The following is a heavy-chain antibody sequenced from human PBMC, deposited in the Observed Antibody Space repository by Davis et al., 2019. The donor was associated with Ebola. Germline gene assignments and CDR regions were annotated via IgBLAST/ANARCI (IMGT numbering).Heavy chain of an antibody. Sequence: SETLSLTCAVYGGSFSGYYWSWIRQPPGKGLEWIGEINHSGSTNYNPSLKSRVTISVDTSKNQFSLKLSSVTAADTAVYYCARGVSFDYWGQGTLVTVSS. D-gene: IGHD3-16*01. V-gene: IGHV4-34*01. CDR2: INHSGST. J-gene: IGHJ4*02. CDR3: ARGVSFDY. CDR1: GGSFSGYY.